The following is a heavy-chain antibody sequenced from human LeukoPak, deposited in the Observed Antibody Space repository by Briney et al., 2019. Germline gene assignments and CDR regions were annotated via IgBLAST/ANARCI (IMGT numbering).Heavy chain of an antibody. D-gene: IGHD3-10*01. CDR3: ARAPITSPFYFDC. CDR1: GFAFDEHG. V-gene: IGHV3-20*04. Sequence: GGSLRLSCTASGFAFDEHGMSWVRQVPGKGLEWVSGINWSGGSTGYSDPVRGRFTISRDNAKNPLYLQMDSLRAEDTALYYCARAPITSPFYFDCWGQGTLVTVSS. CDR2: INWSGGST. J-gene: IGHJ4*02.